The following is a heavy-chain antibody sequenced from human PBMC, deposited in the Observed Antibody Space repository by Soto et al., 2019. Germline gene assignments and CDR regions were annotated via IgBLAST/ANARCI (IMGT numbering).Heavy chain of an antibody. Sequence: PSETLSLTCTVSGGSISSYYRNWIRQPAGKGLEWIGRIYTSGSTNYNPSLKSRVTMSVDTSKNQFSLKLSSVTAADTAVYYCARVSSSGYWNYYGMDVWGQGNTVTSP. V-gene: IGHV4-4*07. J-gene: IGHJ6*02. CDR1: GGSISSYY. CDR3: ARVSSSGYWNYYGMDV. CDR2: IYTSGST. D-gene: IGHD3-22*01.